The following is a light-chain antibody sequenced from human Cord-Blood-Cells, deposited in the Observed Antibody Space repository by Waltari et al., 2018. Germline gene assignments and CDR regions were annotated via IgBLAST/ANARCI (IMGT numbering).Light chain of an antibody. CDR1: RSDVGGYNY. CDR2: AVS. J-gene: IGLJ1*01. Sequence: QSVLTQPPSASGSPGQSVPISCTGTRSDVGGYNYVSWYQQHPGKAPTLMIYAVSKRPSGVPDRFSGSKSGNTASLTVSGLQAEDEADYYCSSYAGSNNYVFGTGTKVTVL. CDR3: SSYAGSNNYV. V-gene: IGLV2-8*01.